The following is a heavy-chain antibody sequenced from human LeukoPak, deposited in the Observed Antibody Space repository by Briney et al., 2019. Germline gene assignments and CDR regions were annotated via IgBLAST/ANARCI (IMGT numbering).Heavy chain of an antibody. CDR2: ISAYTGNT. Sequence: ASVKVSCKASGYPFTNFGISWVRQAPGQGLEWMGWISAYTGNTKYGQRFQGRVTMTTDTSTSTAYMELRSLRSDDTAVFYCAIVFWDRHSAPAPKVLGGQGTLVTVSS. CDR3: AIVFWDRHSAPAPKVL. V-gene: IGHV1-18*01. J-gene: IGHJ4*02. CDR1: GYPFTNFG. D-gene: IGHD2-2*01.